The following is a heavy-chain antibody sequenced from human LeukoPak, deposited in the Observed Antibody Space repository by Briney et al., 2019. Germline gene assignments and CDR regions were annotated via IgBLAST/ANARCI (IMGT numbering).Heavy chain of an antibody. J-gene: IGHJ5*02. CDR2: ISGSGGST. CDR1: GFTFSSYG. Sequence: GGSLRLSCAASGFTFSSYGMSWVRQAPGKGLEWVSAISGSGGSTYYADSVKGRFTISRDNSKNTLYLQMNSLRAEDTAVYYCARSSEWDTTRNNWFDPWGQGTLVTVSS. D-gene: IGHD5-18*01. CDR3: ARSSEWDTTRNNWFDP. V-gene: IGHV3-23*01.